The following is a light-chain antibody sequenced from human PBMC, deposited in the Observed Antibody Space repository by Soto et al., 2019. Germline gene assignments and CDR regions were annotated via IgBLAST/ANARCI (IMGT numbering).Light chain of an antibody. J-gene: IGKJ4*02. CDR2: GAY. Sequence: EIVMTQSPGTLSLSPGERATLSCRASQSVSSNLAWYQQIPGQTPRLLIYGAYTRATGIPARFSGSGSGTEFTLASITLQYQDFAVYCLQYNDWSQPFGVGTKV. CDR1: QSVSSN. CDR3: LQYNDWSQP. V-gene: IGKV3-15*01.